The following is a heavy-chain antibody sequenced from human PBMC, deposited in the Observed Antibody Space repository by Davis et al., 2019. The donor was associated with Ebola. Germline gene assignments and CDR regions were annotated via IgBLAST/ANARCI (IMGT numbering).Heavy chain of an antibody. Sequence: SETLSLTCTVSSGSISSYYWSWIRQPPGKGLEWIGYIYYSGSTNYNPSLKSRVTISVDTSKNQFSLKLRSVTAADTAVYYCASVRLSGITSWFDPWGQGTLVTVSS. V-gene: IGHV4-59*08. D-gene: IGHD1-26*01. CDR1: SGSISSYY. J-gene: IGHJ5*02. CDR2: IYYSGST. CDR3: ASVRLSGITSWFDP.